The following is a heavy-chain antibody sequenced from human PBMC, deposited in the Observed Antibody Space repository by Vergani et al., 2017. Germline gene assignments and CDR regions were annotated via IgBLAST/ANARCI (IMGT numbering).Heavy chain of an antibody. V-gene: IGHV3-23*01. CDR3: ARDRRWTTVTTQYYYGMDV. D-gene: IGHD4-11*01. CDR2: ISGSGGST. Sequence: EVQLLESGGGLVQPGGSLRLSCAASGFTFSSYAMSWVRQAPGKGLEWVSAISGSGGSTYYADSVKGRFTISRDNSKNTLYLQMNSLRAEDTAVYYCARDRRWTTVTTQYYYGMDVWGQGTTVTVSS. J-gene: IGHJ6*02. CDR1: GFTFSSYA.